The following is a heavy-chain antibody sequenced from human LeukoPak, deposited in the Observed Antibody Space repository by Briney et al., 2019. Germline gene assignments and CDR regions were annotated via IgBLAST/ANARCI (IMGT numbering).Heavy chain of an antibody. D-gene: IGHD3-22*01. CDR3: ARQSGDSSGYLTLDY. CDR2: ISNGGRIT. V-gene: IGHV3-48*03. CDR1: GFTFSSYE. J-gene: IGHJ4*02. Sequence: GGSLRLSCAASGFTFSSYEMHWVRQAPGKGLEWISYISNGGRITYYADSVKGRFTISRDNTKNSLYLQMNSLSAEDTAVYYCARQSGDSSGYLTLDYWGQGILVTVSS.